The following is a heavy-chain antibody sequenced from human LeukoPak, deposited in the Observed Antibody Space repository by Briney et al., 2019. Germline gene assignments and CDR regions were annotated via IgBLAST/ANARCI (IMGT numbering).Heavy chain of an antibody. CDR2: IYYIGST. J-gene: IGHJ4*02. Sequence: SETLSLTCTVSGGSISSYYWSWVRQPPGKGLQWLGYIYYIGSTNYNPSLKSRVTISLDTSKNQFSLNLSSVTAADTAAYYCARGVWPSDYWGQGTLVTVSS. CDR3: ARGVWPSDY. D-gene: IGHD2-21*01. CDR1: GGSISSYY. V-gene: IGHV4-59*01.